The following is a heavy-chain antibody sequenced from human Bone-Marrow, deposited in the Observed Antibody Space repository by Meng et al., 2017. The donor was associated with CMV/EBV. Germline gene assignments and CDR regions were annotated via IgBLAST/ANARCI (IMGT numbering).Heavy chain of an antibody. Sequence: SGPTLVKPTETLTLTCTVSGFSLSNARMGVSWIRQPPGKALEWLAHIFSNDEKSYSTSLKSRLTISKDTSKSQVVLTMTNMDPVDTATYYCARIQRLSTIFGVVIIPHWFDPWGQGTLVTVSS. CDR3: ARIQRLSTIFGVVIIPHWFDP. V-gene: IGHV2-26*01. D-gene: IGHD3-3*01. J-gene: IGHJ5*02. CDR1: GFSLSNARMG. CDR2: IFSNDEK.